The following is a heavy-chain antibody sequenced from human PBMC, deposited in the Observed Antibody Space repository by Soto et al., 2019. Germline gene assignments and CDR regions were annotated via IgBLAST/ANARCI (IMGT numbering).Heavy chain of an antibody. CDR3: ARLISSSWYFDY. J-gene: IGHJ4*02. CDR2: IYWDDDK. D-gene: IGHD6-13*01. V-gene: IGHV2-5*02. CDR1: WLSLSTGGVG. Sequence: SRPTLVNSTQTLTLTCTFSWLSLSTGGVGVGWIRQPPGKALEWLALIYWDDDKRYSPSLKSRLTITKDTSKNQVVLTMTNMDPVDTATYYCARLISSSWYFDYWGQGTLVTVSP.